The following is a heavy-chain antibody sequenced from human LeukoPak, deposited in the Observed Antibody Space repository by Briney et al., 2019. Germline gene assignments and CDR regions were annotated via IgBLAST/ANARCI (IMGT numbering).Heavy chain of an antibody. Sequence: PGRSLRLSCAASGFTISGYGMHWVRQAPGKGLEWVAVISYDGSNKYYADSVKGRFTISRDNSKNTLYLQMNSLRAEDTAVYYCAKDVVPAATYYYGMDVWGQGTTVTVSS. V-gene: IGHV3-30*18. D-gene: IGHD2-2*01. CDR2: ISYDGSNK. CDR1: GFTISGYG. J-gene: IGHJ6*02. CDR3: AKDVVPAATYYYGMDV.